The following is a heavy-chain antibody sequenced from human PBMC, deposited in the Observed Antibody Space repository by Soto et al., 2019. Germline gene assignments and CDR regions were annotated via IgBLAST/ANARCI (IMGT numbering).Heavy chain of an antibody. J-gene: IGHJ5*02. CDR1: GYTFTSND. V-gene: IGHV1-8*01. Sequence: QVQLVQSGAEVKKPGASVKVSCKASGYTFTSNDINWVRQAPGQGPEWMGWMNPNRGNTGYAQRFQGRVTMTRNTSTSTAYMELSSLRSEDTAVYYCARGGRWELGNNWFDPWGQGTLVTVSS. D-gene: IGHD1-26*01. CDR3: ARGGRWELGNNWFDP. CDR2: MNPNRGNT.